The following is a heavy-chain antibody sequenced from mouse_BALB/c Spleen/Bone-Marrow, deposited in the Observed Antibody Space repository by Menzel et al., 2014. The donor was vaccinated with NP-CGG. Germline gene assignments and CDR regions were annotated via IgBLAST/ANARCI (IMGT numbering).Heavy chain of an antibody. CDR3: ARDY. CDR1: GYTFTDTW. J-gene: IGHJ2*01. CDR2: INPSTGYA. V-gene: IGHV1-7*01. Sequence: VKLMESGPELAKPGASVKMSCKASGYTFTDTWIHWIKQRPGQGLEWIGYINPSTGYAEYNQNFKDKATLTVDKSSSTAYMQLSSLTSEDSAVYYCARDYWGQDTTLAVSS.